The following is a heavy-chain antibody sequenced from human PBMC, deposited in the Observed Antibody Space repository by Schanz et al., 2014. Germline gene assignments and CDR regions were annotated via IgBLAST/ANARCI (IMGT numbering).Heavy chain of an antibody. V-gene: IGHV3-13*01. D-gene: IGHD5-12*01. Sequence: VQMVESGGGVVQPGRSLRLSCAASGFTLSNSDMHWVRQGTGKGLEWVSTIGYLGDTYYPDSVKGRFTISRDNSKNTLYLQMNSLRAEDTAVYSGARGIGGYGANNYFDYWGQGTLVTVSA. CDR3: ARGIGGYGANNYFDY. J-gene: IGHJ4*02. CDR2: IGYLGDT. CDR1: GFTLSNSD.